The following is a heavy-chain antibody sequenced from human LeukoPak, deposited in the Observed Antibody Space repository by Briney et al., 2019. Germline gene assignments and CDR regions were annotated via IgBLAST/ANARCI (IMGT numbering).Heavy chain of an antibody. CDR3: ARGGVSSGSYLFYYFDY. Sequence: GGSLRLSCAASGFTFSSYEMNWVRQAPGKGLEWVSYISSSGSTIYYADSVKGRFTISRDNAKNSLYLQMNSLRAEDTAVYYCARGGVSSGSYLFYYFDYWGQGTLVTVSS. V-gene: IGHV3-48*03. CDR1: GFTFSSYE. CDR2: ISSSGSTI. J-gene: IGHJ4*02. D-gene: IGHD3-10*01.